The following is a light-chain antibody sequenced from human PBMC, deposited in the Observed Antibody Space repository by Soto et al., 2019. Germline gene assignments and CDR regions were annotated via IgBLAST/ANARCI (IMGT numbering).Light chain of an antibody. CDR2: EVS. CDR3: SSYTTSSPYV. J-gene: IGLJ1*01. V-gene: IGLV2-14*01. CDR1: SNDVGGYNY. Sequence: QSALTQPASVSGSPGQSVTISCTGTSNDVGGYNYVSWYQQHPGKAPKLVIYEVSHRPSGISGRFSGSKSGNTAYLTISGLQVDDEADYFCSSYTTSSPYVFGAGTKLTVL.